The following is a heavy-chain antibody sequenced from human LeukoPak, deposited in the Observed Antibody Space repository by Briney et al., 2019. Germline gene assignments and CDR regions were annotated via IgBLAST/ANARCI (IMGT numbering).Heavy chain of an antibody. CDR1: GFTFSSYA. J-gene: IGHJ4*02. D-gene: IGHD3-10*01. V-gene: IGHV3-23*01. Sequence: GGSLRLSCAASGFTFSSYAMSWVRQAPGKGLEWVSAISGSGGSTYYADSVKGRFTISRDNAKNSLYLQMNSLRAEDTAVYYCARDRSLWFGGLSGYFDYWGQGTLVTVSS. CDR2: ISGSGGST. CDR3: ARDRSLWFGGLSGYFDY.